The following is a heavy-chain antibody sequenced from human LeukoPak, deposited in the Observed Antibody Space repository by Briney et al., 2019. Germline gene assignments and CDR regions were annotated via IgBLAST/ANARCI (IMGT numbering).Heavy chain of an antibody. CDR2: IKQDGSER. CDR3: AREPYYYYYYMDV. V-gene: IGHV3-7*01. J-gene: IGHJ6*03. Sequence: PGGSLRLSCAASGFTFRSFWMSWVRQAPAKGLEWVANIKQDGSERYYMDSVKGRFTISRDNAKNSLYLRLGSLRAEDTAVYYCAREPYYYYYYMDVWGKGTTVTVSS. CDR1: GFTFRSFW.